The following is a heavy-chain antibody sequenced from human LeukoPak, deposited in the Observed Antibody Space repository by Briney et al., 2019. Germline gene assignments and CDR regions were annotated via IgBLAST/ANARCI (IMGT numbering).Heavy chain of an antibody. CDR3: AKSYASGSFYDY. D-gene: IGHD3-10*01. V-gene: IGHV3-23*01. CDR1: GFTFNDYY. CDR2: VSASGGRT. Sequence: GGSLRLSCAASGFTFNDYYMSWIRQAPGKGLEWVSRVSASGGRTYYADSVKGRFTISRDNSKNTMSLQMNNLRVDDTAVYYCAKSYASGSFYDYWGQGTLVTVSS. J-gene: IGHJ4*02.